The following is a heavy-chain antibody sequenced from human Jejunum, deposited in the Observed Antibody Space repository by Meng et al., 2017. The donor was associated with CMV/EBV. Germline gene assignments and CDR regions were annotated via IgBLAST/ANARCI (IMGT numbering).Heavy chain of an antibody. Sequence: GSIRGHDWSWIRQPPGKGLEWIGHVYHTVTTNYNPSLKSRVTISVDTSKNQFSLRLSSVTAADTAVYYCARGRYCSSTSCYPFEYWGQGTLVTVSS. CDR3: ARGRYCSSTSCYPFEY. V-gene: IGHV4-59*11. CDR2: VYHTVTT. J-gene: IGHJ4*02. D-gene: IGHD2-2*01. CDR1: GSIRGHD.